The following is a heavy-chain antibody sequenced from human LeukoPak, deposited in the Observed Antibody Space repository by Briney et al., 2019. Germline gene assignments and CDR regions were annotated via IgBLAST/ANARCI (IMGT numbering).Heavy chain of an antibody. Sequence: PGRSLRLSCAASGFTFDDYAMHWVRQAPGKGLEWVSGISWNSGSIVYADSVKGRFTISRDNAKNSLYLQMNSLRAEDTALYYCAKTAKYNWNDGNWFDPWGQGTLVTVSS. CDR3: AKTAKYNWNDGNWFDP. J-gene: IGHJ5*02. V-gene: IGHV3-9*01. CDR2: ISWNSGSI. D-gene: IGHD1-1*01. CDR1: GFTFDDYA.